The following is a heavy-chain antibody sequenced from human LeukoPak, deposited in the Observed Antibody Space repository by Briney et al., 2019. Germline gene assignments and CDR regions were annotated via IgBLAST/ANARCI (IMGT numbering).Heavy chain of an antibody. CDR2: IIPIFGTA. D-gene: IGHD1-26*01. CDR1: GGTFSSYA. CDR3: ASSGSREYNWFSP. J-gene: IGHJ5*02. V-gene: IGHV1-69*05. Sequence: ASVKVSCKASGGTFSSYAISWVRQAPGQGLEWMGGIIPIFGTANYAQKFQGRDTITTDESTSTAYMDLRSLRSEDTAVYYCASSGSREYNWFSPWGQGTLVTVSS.